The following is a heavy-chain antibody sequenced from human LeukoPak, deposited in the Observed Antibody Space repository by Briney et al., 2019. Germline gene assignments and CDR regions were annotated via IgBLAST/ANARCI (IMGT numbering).Heavy chain of an antibody. J-gene: IGHJ5*02. CDR1: GFTFSSYG. D-gene: IGHD5-12*01. CDR3: AKGLLPYSGSEGFDP. Sequence: PGGSLRLSCAASGFTFSSYGMSWVRQAPGKGREGGTAISGSGGSTYYADSVKGRFTISRDNSKNTLYLQMNSLRAEDTAVYYCAKGLLPYSGSEGFDPWGQGTLVTVSS. CDR2: ISGSGGST. V-gene: IGHV3-23*01.